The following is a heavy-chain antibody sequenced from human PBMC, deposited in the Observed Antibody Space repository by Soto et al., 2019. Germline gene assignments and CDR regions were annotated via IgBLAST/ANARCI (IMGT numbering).Heavy chain of an antibody. J-gene: IGHJ3*02. CDR1: GFTFSSYA. CDR3: AFSVMEQWLATDAFDI. D-gene: IGHD6-19*01. Sequence: GGSLRLSCAASGFTFSSYAMSWVRQAPGKGLEWVSAISGSGGSTYYADSVKGRFTISRDNSKNTLYLQMNSLRAEDTAVYYCAFSVMEQWLATDAFDIWGQGTMVTVSS. CDR2: ISGSGGST. V-gene: IGHV3-23*01.